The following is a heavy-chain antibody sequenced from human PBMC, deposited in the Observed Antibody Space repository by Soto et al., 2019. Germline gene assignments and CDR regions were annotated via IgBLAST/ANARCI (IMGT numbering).Heavy chain of an antibody. D-gene: IGHD2-15*01. CDR1: GFTFSSYS. V-gene: IGHV3-21*01. CDR2: ISSSSSYI. J-gene: IGHJ5*02. Sequence: GGSLRLSCAASGFTFSSYSMNWVRQASGNGLEWVSSISSSSSYIYYADSVKGRFTISRDNARNSLSLQMNSLRAEDTAVYYCARVVATANNWFDPWGQGTLVTVSS. CDR3: ARVVATANNWFDP.